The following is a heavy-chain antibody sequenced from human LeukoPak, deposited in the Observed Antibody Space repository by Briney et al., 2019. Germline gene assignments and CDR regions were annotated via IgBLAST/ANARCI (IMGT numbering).Heavy chain of an antibody. D-gene: IGHD2-2*01. CDR1: GYSFTSYW. Sequence: GESLKISCKGSGYSFTSYWIGWVRQMPGKGLEWMGIIYPGDSDTRYSPSFQGQVTISADKSISTAYLQWSSLKASDTVMYYCARPLRYCSSTSCTTGGFDPWGQGTLVTVSS. V-gene: IGHV5-51*01. CDR3: ARPLRYCSSTSCTTGGFDP. CDR2: IYPGDSDT. J-gene: IGHJ5*02.